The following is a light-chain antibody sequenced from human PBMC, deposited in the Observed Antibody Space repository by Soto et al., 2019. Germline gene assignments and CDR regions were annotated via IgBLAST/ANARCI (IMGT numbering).Light chain of an antibody. CDR2: GAS. CDR3: QQYNTWPQT. Sequence: EIVRTQSPATLSVSPGERATLSCRASQSVSSNLAWYQQKPGQANMLLIFGASTRSTGIPARFSGSGSGTDLTLNINSQQSEEFAVYSCQQYNTWPQTCGQGTKGEL. V-gene: IGKV3-15*01. CDR1: QSVSSN. J-gene: IGKJ1*01.